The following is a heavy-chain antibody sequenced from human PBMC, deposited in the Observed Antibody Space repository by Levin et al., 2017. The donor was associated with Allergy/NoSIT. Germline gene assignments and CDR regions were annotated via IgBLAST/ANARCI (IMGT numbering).Heavy chain of an antibody. CDR2: MSHTGST. CDR1: GGSISSSIYY. Sequence: GSLRLSCTVSGGSISSSIYYWGWIRQPPGTGLEWIGSMSHTGSTYYNPSLKSRVTKFVDTSKNQFSLKLTSVTAADTAVYFCARQFGYTYGYIDYWGQGTLVTVSS. D-gene: IGHD5-18*01. V-gene: IGHV4-39*01. J-gene: IGHJ4*02. CDR3: ARQFGYTYGYIDY.